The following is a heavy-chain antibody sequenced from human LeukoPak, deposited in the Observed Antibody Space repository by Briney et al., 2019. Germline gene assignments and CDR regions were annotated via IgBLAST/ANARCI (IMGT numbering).Heavy chain of an antibody. Sequence: SETLSLTCTVSGGSISSYYWSWIRQPAGKGLEWIGRIYTSGSTNYNPSLKSRVTMSVDTSKNQFSLKLSSVTAADTAVYYCARAMGYYGSGSYNWFDPWGQGTLVTVSS. CDR2: IYTSGST. V-gene: IGHV4-4*07. CDR3: ARAMGYYGSGSYNWFDP. CDR1: GGSISSYY. J-gene: IGHJ5*02. D-gene: IGHD3-10*01.